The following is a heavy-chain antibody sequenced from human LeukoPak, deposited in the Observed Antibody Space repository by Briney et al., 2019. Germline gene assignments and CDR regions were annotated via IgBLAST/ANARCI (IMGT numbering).Heavy chain of an antibody. V-gene: IGHV3-23*01. CDR3: AKDATMVRGVADFIDY. CDR1: GFTFSSYA. Sequence: GGSLRLSCAASGFTFSSYAMSWVRQAPGKGLEWVSAISGSGGSTYYADSVKGRFTISRDNSKNTLYLQMNSLRAEDTAVYYCAKDATMVRGVADFIDYWGQGTQVTVSS. D-gene: IGHD3-10*01. J-gene: IGHJ4*02. CDR2: ISGSGGST.